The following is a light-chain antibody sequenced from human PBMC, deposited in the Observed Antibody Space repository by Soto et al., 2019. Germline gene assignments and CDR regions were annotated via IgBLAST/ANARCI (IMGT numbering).Light chain of an antibody. CDR2: DAS. CDR3: QQYNSYSYT. CDR1: QSISSW. V-gene: IGKV1-5*01. Sequence: DIQMTQSPSTLSASVGDRVTITCRASQSISSWLAWYQQKPGKAPKLLIYDASSLESGVPSRFSGSGSGTEFTLSILSLQPDDFSTYYCQQYNSYSYTFGQGTKVEIK. J-gene: IGKJ1*01.